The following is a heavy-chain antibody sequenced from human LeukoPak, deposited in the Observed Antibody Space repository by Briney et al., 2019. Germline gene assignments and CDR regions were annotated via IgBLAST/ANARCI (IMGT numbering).Heavy chain of an antibody. Sequence: SVKVSCKASGYTFTSYYMHWVRQAPGQGLEWMGGIIPIFGTANYAQKFQGRVTITADKSTSTAYMELSSLRSEDTAVYYCAREEVSYYYMDVWGKGTTVTVSS. CDR3: AREEVSYYYMDV. D-gene: IGHD5/OR15-5a*01. J-gene: IGHJ6*03. CDR2: IIPIFGTA. CDR1: GYTFTSYY. V-gene: IGHV1-69*06.